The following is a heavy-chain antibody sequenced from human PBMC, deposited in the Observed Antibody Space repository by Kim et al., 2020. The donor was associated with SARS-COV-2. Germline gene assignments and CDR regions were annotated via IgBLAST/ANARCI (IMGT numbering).Heavy chain of an antibody. J-gene: IGHJ4*02. D-gene: IGHD3-9*01. V-gene: IGHV1-2*02. CDR3: ARVYYDILTGYPLFDY. Sequence: KFKGRVTMTRDTAISTAYMELSRLGSDDTAVYYCARVYYDILTGYPLFDYWGQGTLVTVSS.